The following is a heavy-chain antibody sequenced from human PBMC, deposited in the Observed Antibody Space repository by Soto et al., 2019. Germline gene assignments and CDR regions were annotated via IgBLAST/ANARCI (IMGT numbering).Heavy chain of an antibody. Sequence: QVQLVQSGAEVKKPGASVKVSCKASGYTFTSHDINWVRQATGQRPEWMGWMNPNSGNTGYAQKFQGRVTMTRDTSISTAHMELSRLASEDTAIYFCAGDICGGSGYGDYFDPWGQGTLVTVSS. J-gene: IGHJ5*02. CDR1: GYTFTSHD. CDR3: AGDICGGSGYGDYFDP. D-gene: IGHD4-17*01. CDR2: MNPNSGNT. V-gene: IGHV1-8*01.